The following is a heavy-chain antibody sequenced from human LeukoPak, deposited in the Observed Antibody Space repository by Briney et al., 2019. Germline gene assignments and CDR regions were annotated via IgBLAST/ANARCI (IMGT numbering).Heavy chain of an antibody. CDR1: GDSLSYYY. Sequence: SETLSLTCTVSGDSLSYYYWSWIRQPPGKGLEWIGYIYYRGSANYNPSLKSRVTTSVDTSKNQFSLKLSSATATDTAMYYCARGDDYKSTLFDYWGQGTLVTVSS. D-gene: IGHD5-12*01. J-gene: IGHJ4*02. V-gene: IGHV4-59*01. CDR3: ARGDDYKSTLFDY. CDR2: IYYRGSA.